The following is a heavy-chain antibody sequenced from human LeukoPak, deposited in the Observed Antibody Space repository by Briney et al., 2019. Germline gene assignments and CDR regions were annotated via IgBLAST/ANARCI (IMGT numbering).Heavy chain of an antibody. J-gene: IGHJ3*02. D-gene: IGHD3-10*01. Sequence: GGSLRLSCAASEFNFDDYAMHWVRQAPGKGLEWVSGISWNSAGRGYADSVKGRFTISRDNAKSSLYLQMNNLRPEDTALYYCAKDGLWFGDRAFDIWGQGTMVTVSS. V-gene: IGHV3-9*01. CDR2: ISWNSAGR. CDR3: AKDGLWFGDRAFDI. CDR1: EFNFDDYA.